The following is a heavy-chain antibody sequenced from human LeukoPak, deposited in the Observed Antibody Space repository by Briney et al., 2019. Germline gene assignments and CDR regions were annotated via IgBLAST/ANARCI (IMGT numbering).Heavy chain of an antibody. J-gene: IGHJ4*02. CDR3: ARDRGPRTGFMVREAYDY. CDR2: INTDGSIT. D-gene: IGHD3-10*01. V-gene: IGHV3-74*01. CDR1: GFIFNNYA. Sequence: GRSLRLSCAGSGFIFNNYAMHWVRQAPGKGLVWVSRINTDGSITNYADSVKGRFSISRDNAKNTLYLQMSSLRAEDTAVYYCARDRGPRTGFMVREAYDYWGQGTLVTVSS.